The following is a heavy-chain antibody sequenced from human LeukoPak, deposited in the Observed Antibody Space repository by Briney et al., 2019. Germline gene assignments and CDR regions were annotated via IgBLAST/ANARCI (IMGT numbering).Heavy chain of an antibody. CDR1: GFTFSSYS. D-gene: IGHD3-22*01. Sequence: GGSLRLSCAASGFTFSSYSMTWVRQAPGKGLEWVSSISSSSSYIYYADSVKGRFTISRDNAKNSLYLQMNSLRAEDTAVYYCARAPGGVAYYYDSSGYYVYWGQGTLVTVSS. CDR2: ISSSSSYI. J-gene: IGHJ4*02. CDR3: ARAPGGVAYYYDSSGYYVY. V-gene: IGHV3-21*01.